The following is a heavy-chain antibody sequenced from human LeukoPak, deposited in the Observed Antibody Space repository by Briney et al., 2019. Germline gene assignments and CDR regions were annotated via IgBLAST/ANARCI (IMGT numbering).Heavy chain of an antibody. V-gene: IGHV1-46*01. J-gene: IGHJ4*02. CDR1: GYSFISFY. CDR3: ARHSLIGTTPFDY. D-gene: IGHD1-20*01. CDR2: INPSGGST. Sequence: ASVKVSCKASGYSFISFYIHWVRQAPGQGLEWMGVINPSGGSTPYAQQFQGRVTMTRDTSTSTVYMELSSLRSEDTAVYYCARHSLIGTTPFDYWGQGTLVTVSS.